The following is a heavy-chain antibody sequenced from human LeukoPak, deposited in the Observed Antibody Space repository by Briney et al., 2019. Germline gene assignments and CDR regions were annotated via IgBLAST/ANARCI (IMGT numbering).Heavy chain of an antibody. CDR3: AARRAGNCSLCFVY. CDR2: IYDGAGDT. D-gene: IGHD4-23*01. J-gene: IGHJ4*02. Sequence: GGSLRLSCAISGFAVSSNFMSWVRQAPGKGLEWVSLIYDGAGDTYYADSVKGRFTISRDTSKNTLYLQMSSLGAEDTAMYYCAARRAGNCSLCFVYWGQGTLVTASS. V-gene: IGHV3-66*02. CDR1: GFAVSSNF.